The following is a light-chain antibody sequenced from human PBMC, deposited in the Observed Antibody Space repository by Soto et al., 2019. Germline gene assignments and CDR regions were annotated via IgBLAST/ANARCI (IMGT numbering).Light chain of an antibody. CDR3: QHYNNWPT. CDR2: GAS. J-gene: IGKJ1*01. V-gene: IGKV3-15*01. CDR1: QSVSSD. Sequence: EIVLTQSPGTLSLSPGDRSTLSFRASQSVSSDYVAWYQQKPGQAPRVLIYGASTRATNIPARFSGSGSGTGFTLTISSLQSEDFALYYCQHYNNWPTFGQGTKVDIK.